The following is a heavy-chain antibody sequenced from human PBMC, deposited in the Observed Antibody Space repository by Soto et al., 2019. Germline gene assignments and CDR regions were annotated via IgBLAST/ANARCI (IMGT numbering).Heavy chain of an antibody. J-gene: IGHJ4*02. CDR3: ARRGWEITIFAKYYFDY. V-gene: IGHV4-34*01. Sequence: SETLSLTCAVYGGSFSGYYWSWIRQPPGKGLEWIGEINHSGSTNYNPSLKSRVTISVDTSKNQFSLKLSSVTAADTAVYYCARRGWEITIFAKYYFDYWGQGTLVTVSS. CDR1: GGSFSGYY. CDR2: INHSGST. D-gene: IGHD3-3*01.